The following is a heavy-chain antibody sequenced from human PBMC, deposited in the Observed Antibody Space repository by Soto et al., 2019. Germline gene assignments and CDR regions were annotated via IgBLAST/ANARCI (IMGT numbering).Heavy chain of an antibody. D-gene: IGHD5-12*01. CDR3: AKERGVGCYDSPNWFDP. CDR2: IRGSGGST. J-gene: IGHJ5*02. Sequence: EVQLLESGGGLVQPGGSLRLSCAASGFTFSSYAMSWVRQAPGKGLEWVSAIRGSGGSTYYADSVKGRFTISRDNSKNPLYLQMNSLRAEDTAVYYCAKERGVGCYDSPNWFDPWGQGTLVTVSS. V-gene: IGHV3-23*01. CDR1: GFTFSSYA.